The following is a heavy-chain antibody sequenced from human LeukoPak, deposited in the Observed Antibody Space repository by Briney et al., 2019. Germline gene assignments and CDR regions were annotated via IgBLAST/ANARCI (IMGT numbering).Heavy chain of an antibody. CDR3: TRETGATDS. CDR1: GVTTSSSY. V-gene: IGHV3-66*01. Sequence: GGSLRLSCAVSGVTTSSSYMSWVRQAPEGKGLEWVSVIYSDGSTYYADSVKGRFTISRDNSKNMLYLQMNSLRAEDTGLYYCTRETGATDSWGQGALVTVSS. CDR2: IYSDGST. J-gene: IGHJ4*02. D-gene: IGHD1-26*01.